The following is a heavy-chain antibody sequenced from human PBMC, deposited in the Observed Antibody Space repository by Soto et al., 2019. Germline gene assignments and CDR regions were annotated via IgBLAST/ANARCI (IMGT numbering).Heavy chain of an antibody. CDR2: INSGGNIT. D-gene: IGHD2-21*01. J-gene: IGHJ6*02. CDR1: GXAISRYG. Sequence: GSLRLSCTASGXAISRYGMYWVRQAPGKGLVLVSHINSGGNITPYPDSVRGRFTISRDNSKNTLYLDMHSLTTEDTAVYFFARSLWSPYFYYGMDVWGQGTTGTVSS. V-gene: IGHV3-74*01. CDR3: ARSLWSPYFYYGMDV.